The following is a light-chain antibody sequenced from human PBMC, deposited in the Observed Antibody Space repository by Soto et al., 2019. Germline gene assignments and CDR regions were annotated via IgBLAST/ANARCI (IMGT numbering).Light chain of an antibody. Sequence: IVMTQTPLSLPVTPGEPASISCRSSQSLLDSDDGNTYLDWYLQRPGQSPQLLIYTRSSRASGVPDRFGGSGSGTDFTLKISRVEAEDVGVYYCMQRIEFPYTCGQGTKLEI. J-gene: IGKJ2*01. V-gene: IGKV2-40*01. CDR2: TRS. CDR3: MQRIEFPYT. CDR1: QSLLDSDDGNTY.